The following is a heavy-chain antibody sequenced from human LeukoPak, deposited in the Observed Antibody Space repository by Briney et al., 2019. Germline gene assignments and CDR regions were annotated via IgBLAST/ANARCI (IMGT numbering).Heavy chain of an antibody. CDR3: ARQSSPHVDTAMVWVTY. CDR1: GYTFTSYG. V-gene: IGHV1-18*01. D-gene: IGHD5-18*01. CDR2: IIAYNGNT. J-gene: IGHJ4*02. Sequence: ASVKVSCKASGYTFTSYGISWVRQAPGQGLEWMGWIIAYNGNTNYAQKLQGRVTMTTDTSTSTAYMELRSLRSDDTAVYYCARQSSPHVDTAMVWVTYWGQGTLVTVSS.